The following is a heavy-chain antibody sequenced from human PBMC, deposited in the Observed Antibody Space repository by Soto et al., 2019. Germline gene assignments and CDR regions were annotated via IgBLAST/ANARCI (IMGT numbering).Heavy chain of an antibody. J-gene: IGHJ4*02. D-gene: IGHD2-15*01. Sequence: GGSLRLSCAASGFTFSSYAVSWVRQAPGKGLEWVSAISGSGGSTYYADSVKGRFTISRDNSKNTLYLQMNSLRAEDTAVYYCAKDKEGGFDYFDYWGQGTLVTVSS. CDR2: ISGSGGST. CDR1: GFTFSSYA. V-gene: IGHV3-23*01. CDR3: AKDKEGGFDYFDY.